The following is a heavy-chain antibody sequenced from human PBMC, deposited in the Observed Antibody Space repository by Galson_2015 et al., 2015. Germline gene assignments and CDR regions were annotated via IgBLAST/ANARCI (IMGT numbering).Heavy chain of an antibody. CDR1: GFIFSGYS. V-gene: IGHV3-48*02. CDR3: ARDQDYAFEI. CDR2: ISSSSSAI. J-gene: IGHJ3*02. Sequence: SLRLSCAASGFIFSGYSMNWVRQAPGKGLEWISYISSSSSAIYYADSAKGRFTVSRDNAKKSLYLEMNSLRDEDTAVYYCARDQDYAFEIWDQGTMVTVSS. D-gene: IGHD4-17*01.